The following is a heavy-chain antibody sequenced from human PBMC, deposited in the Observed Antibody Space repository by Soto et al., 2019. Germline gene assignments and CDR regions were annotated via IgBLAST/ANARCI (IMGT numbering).Heavy chain of an antibody. V-gene: IGHV4-59*01. D-gene: IGHD5-18*01. CDR1: GGSISSYY. Sequence: SETLSLTCTVSGGSISSYYWSWIRQPPGKGLEWIGYIYYSGSTNYNPSLKSRVTISVDTSKNQFSLKLSSVTAADTAVYYCARSQNSYVRAAFDYWGQGTLVTVSS. CDR3: ARSQNSYVRAAFDY. CDR2: IYYSGST. J-gene: IGHJ4*02.